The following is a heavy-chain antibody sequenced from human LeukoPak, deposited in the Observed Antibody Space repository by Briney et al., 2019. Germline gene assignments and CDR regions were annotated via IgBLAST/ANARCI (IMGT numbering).Heavy chain of an antibody. CDR3: ARGPRGATGLNPPYGMYV. Sequence: SETLSLTCAVYGGSFSGYYWSWIRQPPGKGLEWIGEINHSGSTNYNPSLKSRVTISVDTSKNQFSLKLSSVTAADTAVYYCARGPRGATGLNPPYGMYVWGQGTTVTVSS. CDR1: GGSFSGYY. D-gene: IGHD1-26*01. CDR2: INHSGST. J-gene: IGHJ6*02. V-gene: IGHV4-34*01.